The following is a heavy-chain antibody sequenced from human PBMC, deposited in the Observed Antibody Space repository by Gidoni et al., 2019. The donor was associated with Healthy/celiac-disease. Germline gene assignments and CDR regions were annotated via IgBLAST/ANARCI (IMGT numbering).Heavy chain of an antibody. J-gene: IGHJ4*02. V-gene: IGHV2-26*01. Sequence: QVTLTESGPVLVQPTDPLTLTCTVSCFSLRNARLGVSWIRQPPGKALEWLAHIFSNDEKSYSTALKSRLTISKDTSKSQVVLTMTNMDPVDTATYYCARIVRYSGYHADYWGQGTLVTVSS. CDR2: IFSNDEK. CDR1: CFSLRNARLG. CDR3: ARIVRYSGYHADY. D-gene: IGHD5-12*01.